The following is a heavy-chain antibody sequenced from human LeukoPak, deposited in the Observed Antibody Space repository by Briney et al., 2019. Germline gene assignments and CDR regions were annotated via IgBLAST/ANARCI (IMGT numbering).Heavy chain of an antibody. Sequence: PSETLSLTCTVSGGSISSYYWSWIRQPPGKGLEWIGYIYYSGSTNYNPSLKSRVTISVDTSKNQFSLKLSSVTAADTAVYYCARAPAAAGTHFDYWGQGTLVTVPS. CDR1: GGSISSYY. V-gene: IGHV4-59*01. D-gene: IGHD6-13*01. J-gene: IGHJ4*02. CDR2: IYYSGST. CDR3: ARAPAAAGTHFDY.